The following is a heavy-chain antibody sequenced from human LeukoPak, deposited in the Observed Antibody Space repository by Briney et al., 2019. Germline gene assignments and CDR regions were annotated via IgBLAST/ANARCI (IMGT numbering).Heavy chain of an antibody. J-gene: IGHJ4*02. CDR2: ISPSGTVT. CDR3: ARDYNC. Sequence: GGSLRLSCSASGFAFTDYYMSWIRQAPGKGLEWVSYISPSGTVTYYGDSVKGRFTISRDNAKKSLYLQMNSLRAEDTAVYYCARDYNCWGQGTLVTVSS. V-gene: IGHV3-11*01. CDR1: GFAFTDYY. D-gene: IGHD3-10*01.